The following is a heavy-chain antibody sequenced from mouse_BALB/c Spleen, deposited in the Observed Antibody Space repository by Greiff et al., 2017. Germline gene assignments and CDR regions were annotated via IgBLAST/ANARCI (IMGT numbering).Heavy chain of an antibody. CDR3: ARRHWYFDV. J-gene: IGHJ1*01. Sequence: VQLQQSGAELAKPGASVKMSCKASGYTFTSYWMHWVKQRPGQGLEWIGYINPSTGYTEYNQKFKDKATLTADKSSSTAYMQLSSLTSEDSAVYYCARRHWYFDVWGAGTTVTVSS. CDR1: GYTFTSYW. V-gene: IGHV1-7*01. CDR2: INPSTGYT.